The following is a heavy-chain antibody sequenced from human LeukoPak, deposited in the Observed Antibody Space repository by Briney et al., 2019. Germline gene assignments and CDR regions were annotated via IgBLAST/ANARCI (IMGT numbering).Heavy chain of an antibody. J-gene: IGHJ4*02. CDR3: ARGPPLGSSGCDY. CDR2: IYHSGST. D-gene: IGHD6-19*01. Sequence: SETLSLTCTVSGGSISSSNWWSWVRQPPGQGLEWIGEIYHSGSTNYNPSPKSRVTISVDKSKNQFSLKLSSVTAADTAVYYCARGPPLGSSGCDYWGQGTLVTVSS. CDR1: GGSISSSNW. V-gene: IGHV4-4*02.